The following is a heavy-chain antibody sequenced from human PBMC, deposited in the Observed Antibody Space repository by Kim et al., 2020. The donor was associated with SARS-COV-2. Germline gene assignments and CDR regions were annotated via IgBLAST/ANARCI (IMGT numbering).Heavy chain of an antibody. CDR3: ARRGSGSYRTLFDY. V-gene: IGHV4-39*01. Sequence: NPSLKTQVTMSVDTSKNQFSLKLTSVTAADTAVYFCARRGSGSYRTLFDYWGQGTLVTVSS. D-gene: IGHD3-10*01. J-gene: IGHJ4*02.